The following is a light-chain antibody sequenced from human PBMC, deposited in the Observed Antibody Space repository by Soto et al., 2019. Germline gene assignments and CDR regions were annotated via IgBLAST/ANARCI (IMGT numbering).Light chain of an antibody. Sequence: DIQMTQSPSTLSASVGDRVTITCRASQSISSWLAWYQQKLGRAPRLLIYDDSSLESGVPSRFSGSGSGTEFTLTISSLQTEDFATYYCLQHNSYPITFGQGTRLEIK. V-gene: IGKV1-5*01. CDR3: LQHNSYPIT. J-gene: IGKJ5*01. CDR1: QSISSW. CDR2: DDS.